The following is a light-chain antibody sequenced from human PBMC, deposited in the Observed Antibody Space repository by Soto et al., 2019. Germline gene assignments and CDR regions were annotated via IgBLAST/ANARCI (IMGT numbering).Light chain of an antibody. CDR3: AAWDDSLNGPV. CDR2: TTN. J-gene: IGLJ3*02. V-gene: IGLV1-44*01. Sequence: QSVLTQPPSASVTPGQRVSISCSGSSSNIGNNTLNWYQQFPETAPRLLIYTTNQRPSGVPDRFSGSKSGTSASLAISGLQSEDEADYYCAAWDDSLNGPVFGGGTKVTVL. CDR1: SSNIGNNT.